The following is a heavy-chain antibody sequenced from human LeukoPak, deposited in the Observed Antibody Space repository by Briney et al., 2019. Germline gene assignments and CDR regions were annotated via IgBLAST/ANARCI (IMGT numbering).Heavy chain of an antibody. V-gene: IGHV3-53*01. CDR1: GFTVSSNY. CDR2: IYSGGST. CDR3: ARDQPEQGLVRSSGMDV. D-gene: IGHD6-19*01. Sequence: GGSLRLSCAASGFTVSSNYMSWVRQAPGKXXEWVSVIYSGGSTYYADSVKGRFTISRDNSKNTLYLQMNSLRAEDTAVYYCARDQPEQGLVRSSGMDVWGQGTTVTVSS. J-gene: IGHJ6*02.